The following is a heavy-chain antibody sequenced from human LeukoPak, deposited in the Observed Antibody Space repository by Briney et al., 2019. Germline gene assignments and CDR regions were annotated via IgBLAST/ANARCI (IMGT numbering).Heavy chain of an antibody. CDR3: TRGAGWLIDY. CDR1: GGSISSSSYY. J-gene: IGHJ4*02. D-gene: IGHD3-16*01. CDR2: FYNSGSS. V-gene: IGHV4-61*05. Sequence: SETLSLTCTVSGGSISSSSYYWGWIRQPPGKGLVWIGYFYNSGSSTYNPSLKSRVTISVDTSKEQFSLKVNSVTAADTAVYYCTRGAGWLIDYWGQGILVTVSS.